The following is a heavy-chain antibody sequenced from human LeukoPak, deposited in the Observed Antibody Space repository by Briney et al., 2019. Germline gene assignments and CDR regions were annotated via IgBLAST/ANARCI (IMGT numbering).Heavy chain of an antibody. Sequence: PSETLSLTCTVSGGSISSGSYYWSWIRQPGGKGLEWIGRIYTSGSTNYNPSLKSRVTISVDTSKNQFSLKLSSVTAADTAIYYCARANYYDTSGYSRGAFDIWGQGTMVTVSS. D-gene: IGHD3-22*01. V-gene: IGHV4-61*02. J-gene: IGHJ3*02. CDR3: ARANYYDTSGYSRGAFDI. CDR2: IYTSGST. CDR1: GGSISSGSYY.